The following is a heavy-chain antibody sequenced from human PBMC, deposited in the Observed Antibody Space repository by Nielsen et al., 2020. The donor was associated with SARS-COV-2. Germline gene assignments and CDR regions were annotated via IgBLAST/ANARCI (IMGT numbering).Heavy chain of an antibody. CDR1: GGSVSSNDW. D-gene: IGHD2-2*01. J-gene: IGHJ6*03. CDR2: VSHSGSI. V-gene: IGHV4-4*01. Sequence: GSLRLSCAVSGGSVSSNDWWTWVRQSPGTGLEWLGEVSHSGSINYNPSLKSRVTLSMDKSKRQFSLRLTSVSAADTAVYFCARGDLVVVPSPILGLGPFFYYFYLDVWGKGTTVIVSS. CDR3: ARGDLVVVPSPILGLGPFFYYFYLDV.